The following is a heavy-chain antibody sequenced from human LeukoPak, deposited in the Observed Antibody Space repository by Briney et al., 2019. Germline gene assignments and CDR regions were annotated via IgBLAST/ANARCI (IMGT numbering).Heavy chain of an antibody. V-gene: IGHV3-23*01. Sequence: GGSLRLSCAASGFTFSSSAMNWVRQAPGKGLEWVAAIAGSGISTCYADSVKGRFTVSRDNSKNTLYLQMNSLRAEDTALYYCAKDRDRITMVRGPFDYWGQGTLVTVSS. CDR1: GFTFSSSA. CDR2: IAGSGIST. J-gene: IGHJ4*02. CDR3: AKDRDRITMVRGPFDY. D-gene: IGHD3-10*01.